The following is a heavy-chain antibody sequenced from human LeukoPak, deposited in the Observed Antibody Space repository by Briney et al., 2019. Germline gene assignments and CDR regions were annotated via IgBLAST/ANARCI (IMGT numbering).Heavy chain of an antibody. CDR3: ARKYSSSVDV. Sequence: PSQTLSLTCTVSGGSISSGGYYWSWIRQPPGKGLEWIGYIYHSGSTYYNPALKSRVTISVDRSKNQFSLKLSSVTAADTAVYYCARKYSSSVDVWGKGTTVTVSS. V-gene: IGHV4-30-2*01. D-gene: IGHD6-6*01. CDR2: IYHSGST. CDR1: GGSISSGGYY. J-gene: IGHJ6*04.